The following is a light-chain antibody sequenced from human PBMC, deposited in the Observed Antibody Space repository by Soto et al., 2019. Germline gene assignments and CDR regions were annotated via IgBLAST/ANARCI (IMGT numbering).Light chain of an antibody. V-gene: IGLV2-8*01. CDR1: SRDVGAYKY. CDR3: TSYVGNAIWV. J-gene: IGLJ3*02. Sequence: QSALTQPPSASGSPGQSVTISCTGTSRDVGAYKYVSWYQQYPVKAPKLMIYEVTKRPSGVPDRFSGSKSGNTASLTVSGLQAEDEADYYCTSYVGNAIWVFGGGTKLTVL. CDR2: EVT.